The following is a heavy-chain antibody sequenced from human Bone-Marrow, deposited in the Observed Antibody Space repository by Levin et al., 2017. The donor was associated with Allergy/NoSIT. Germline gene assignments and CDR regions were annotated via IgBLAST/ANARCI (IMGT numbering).Heavy chain of an antibody. CDR1: GFTVRSNY. J-gene: IGHJ4*02. D-gene: IGHD6-19*01. Sequence: LSLPCAASGFTVRSNYMSWVRQAPGKGLEWVSVIYSGGSTYYADSVKGRFTISRDNSKNTLYLQMNSLRAEDTAVYYCARDGTAVAGKGSNYWGQGTLVTVSS. CDR3: ARDGTAVAGKGSNY. CDR2: IYSGGST. V-gene: IGHV3-66*02.